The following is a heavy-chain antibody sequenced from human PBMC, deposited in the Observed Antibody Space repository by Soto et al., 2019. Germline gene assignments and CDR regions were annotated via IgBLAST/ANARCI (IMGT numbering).Heavy chain of an antibody. CDR2: INHSGST. D-gene: IGHD2-2*01. V-gene: IGHV4-34*01. Sequence: SETLSLTCAVYGGSFSGYYWSWIRQPPGKGLEWIGEINHSGSTNYNPSLKSRVTISVDTSKNQFSLKLSSVTATDTVVYYRAMIRIVVVPAAPNGYFDYWGQGTLVTVS. J-gene: IGHJ4*02. CDR3: AMIRIVVVPAAPNGYFDY. CDR1: GGSFSGYY.